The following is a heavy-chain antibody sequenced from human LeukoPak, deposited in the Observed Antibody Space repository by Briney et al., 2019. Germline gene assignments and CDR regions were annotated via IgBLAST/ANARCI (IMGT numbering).Heavy chain of an antibody. CDR2: IIPILGIA. Sequence: SVKVSCKASGGTFSSYAISWVRQAPGQGLEWMGRIIPILGIANYAQKFQGRVTITADKSTSTAYMELSSLRSEDTAVYYCARDPEYCSSTSCYEGDGWDFDYWGQGTLVTVSS. J-gene: IGHJ4*02. V-gene: IGHV1-69*04. D-gene: IGHD2-2*01. CDR3: ARDPEYCSSTSCYEGDGWDFDY. CDR1: GGTFSSYA.